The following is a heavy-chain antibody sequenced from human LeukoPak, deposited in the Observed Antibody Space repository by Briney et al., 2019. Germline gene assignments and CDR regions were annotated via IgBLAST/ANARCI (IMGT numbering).Heavy chain of an antibody. Sequence: SVKVSFKASGGTFSSYAISWVRQAPGQGLEWMGGIIPIFGTANYAQKFQGRVTITADKSTSTAYMELSSLRSEDTAVYYCARGGRYSSGWYEYFQHWGQGTLVTVSS. V-gene: IGHV1-69*06. D-gene: IGHD6-19*01. CDR2: IIPIFGTA. CDR3: ARGGRYSSGWYEYFQH. CDR1: GGTFSSYA. J-gene: IGHJ1*01.